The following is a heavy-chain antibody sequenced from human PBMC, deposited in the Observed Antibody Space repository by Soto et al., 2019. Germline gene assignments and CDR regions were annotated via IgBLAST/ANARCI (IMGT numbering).Heavy chain of an antibody. D-gene: IGHD2-2*03. J-gene: IGHJ5*02. CDR2: ISAYNGNT. Sequence: GASVKVSCKASGYTFTSYGISWVRLAPGQGLEWMGWISAYNGNTNYAQKLQGRVTMTTDTSTSTAYMELRSLRSDDTAVYYCARDRGPGYCISTSCSDPWFDPWGQGTLVTVSS. CDR1: GYTFTSYG. V-gene: IGHV1-18*01. CDR3: ARDRGPGYCISTSCSDPWFDP.